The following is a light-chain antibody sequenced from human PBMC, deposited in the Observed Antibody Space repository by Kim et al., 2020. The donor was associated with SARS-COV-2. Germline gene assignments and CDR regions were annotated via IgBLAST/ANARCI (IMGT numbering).Light chain of an antibody. J-gene: IGKJ1*01. CDR1: QGITKS. Sequence: GDRVTITCRESQGITKSLAWYQQEPGKVPQLLIYAATALQSGVTSRFSGSGSGTDFTLTISSLQPVDVATYYCQKYNSAPWTFGQGTKV. CDR2: AAT. V-gene: IGKV1-27*01. CDR3: QKYNSAPWT.